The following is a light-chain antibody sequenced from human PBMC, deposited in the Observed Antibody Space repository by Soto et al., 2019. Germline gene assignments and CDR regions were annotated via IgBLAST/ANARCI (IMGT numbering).Light chain of an antibody. J-gene: IGKJ1*01. CDR1: QSVSNSY. Sequence: EIVLTQSPGTRSFSPGERATLSCRASQSVSNSYLAWYQQKPGQAPRLLIYGASSRATGIPDRFSGSVSGTDFTITISRLEPEDFAVYYCQQYGISRTFGQGTKVEIK. CDR2: GAS. CDR3: QQYGISRT. V-gene: IGKV3-20*01.